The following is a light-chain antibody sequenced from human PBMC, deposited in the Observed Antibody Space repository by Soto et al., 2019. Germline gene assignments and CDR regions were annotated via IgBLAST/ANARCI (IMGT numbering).Light chain of an antibody. CDR1: QSVSTY. CDR3: QQRSNWPPIT. V-gene: IGKV3-11*01. CDR2: DAS. Sequence: EVVLTQSPATLSLSPGERATLSCRASQSVSTYLAWYQQKPGQAPRLLIYDASNRATGIQARFSGSGSGTDFTLTISSLEPEDFAVYYCQQRSNWPPITLGQGTRLEIK. J-gene: IGKJ5*01.